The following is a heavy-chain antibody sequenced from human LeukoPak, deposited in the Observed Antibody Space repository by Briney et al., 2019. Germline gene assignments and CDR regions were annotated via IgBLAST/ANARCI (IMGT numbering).Heavy chain of an antibody. CDR1: GVSISSGGYY. Sequence: PLETLSLTCTVAGVSISSGGYYWSWIRQPPGKGLEWIGYIYHSGSTYYNPSLKSRVTISVDRSKNQFSLKLSSVTAADTAVYYCARENHSSSDWYFDLWGRGTLVTVSS. V-gene: IGHV4-30-2*01. CDR2: IYHSGST. J-gene: IGHJ2*01. D-gene: IGHD6-13*01. CDR3: ARENHSSSDWYFDL.